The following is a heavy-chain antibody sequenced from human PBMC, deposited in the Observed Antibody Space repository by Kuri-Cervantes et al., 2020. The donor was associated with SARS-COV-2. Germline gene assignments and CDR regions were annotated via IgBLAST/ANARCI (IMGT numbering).Heavy chain of an antibody. CDR3: AKDWSGTSGAGSPVFDY. J-gene: IGHJ4*02. D-gene: IGHD3-10*01. CDR2: ISGSGGST. V-gene: IGHV3-23*01. Sequence: ETLSLTCAASGFTFSSYAMRWVRQAPGKGLEWVSPISGSGGSTYYADSVKGRFTISRDNSKNTLYLQMNSLRVEDTAVYYCAKDWSGTSGAGSPVFDYWGQGTLVTVSS. CDR1: GFTFSSYA.